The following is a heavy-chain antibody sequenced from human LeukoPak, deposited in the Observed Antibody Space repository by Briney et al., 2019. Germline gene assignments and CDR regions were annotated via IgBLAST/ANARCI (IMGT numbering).Heavy chain of an antibody. CDR2: ISAYNGDT. Sequence: ASVKVSCKASGYTFTSYGISWVRQAPGQGLEWMGWISAYNGDTCYAQRFQGRLTMTTDTSTSTAYMDLRSLRSDDTAVYYCAREHDNKVRYYNGMDVWGQGTTVTVSS. D-gene: IGHD3-22*01. CDR3: AREHDNKVRYYNGMDV. CDR1: GYTFTSYG. J-gene: IGHJ6*02. V-gene: IGHV1-18*01.